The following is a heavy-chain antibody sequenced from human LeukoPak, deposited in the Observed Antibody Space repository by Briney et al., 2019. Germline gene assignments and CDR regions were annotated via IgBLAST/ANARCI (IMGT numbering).Heavy chain of an antibody. D-gene: IGHD2-2*01. J-gene: IGHJ6*02. CDR3: AKDQKLIVAVPAAKTYGMDV. Sequence: PGASLRLSCAASGFTFSSYAMSWVRQAPGKGLEWVSAISGSGGSTYYADSVKGRFTISRDNSKNTLYLQMNSLRAEDTAVYYCAKDQKLIVAVPAAKTYGMDVWGQGTTVTVSS. V-gene: IGHV3-23*01. CDR1: GFTFSSYA. CDR2: ISGSGGST.